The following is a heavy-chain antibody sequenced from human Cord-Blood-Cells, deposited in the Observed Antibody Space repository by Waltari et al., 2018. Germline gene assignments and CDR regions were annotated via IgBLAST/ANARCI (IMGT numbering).Heavy chain of an antibody. V-gene: IGHV1-69*01. CDR3: ARDLDEDGSGSLAPFQH. D-gene: IGHD3-10*01. J-gene: IGHJ1*01. CDR2: IIPIFGTA. Sequence: QVQLVQSGAEVKKPGSSVKVSCKASGGTFSSYAISWVRQAPGQGLEWMGGIIPIFGTANYAQKFQGRVTITADESTSTAYIELSSLRSEDTAVYYCARDLDEDGSGSLAPFQHWGQGTLVTVSS. CDR1: GGTFSSYA.